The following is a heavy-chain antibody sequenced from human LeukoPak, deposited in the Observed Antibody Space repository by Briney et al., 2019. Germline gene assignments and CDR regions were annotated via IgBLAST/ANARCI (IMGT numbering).Heavy chain of an antibody. CDR3: ARHTMVRGVLTWFDP. D-gene: IGHD3-10*01. J-gene: IGHJ5*02. CDR2: IYYSGTTYT. Sequence: PSETLSLTCTVSGGSISPSNPYWGWIRQPPGKGLEWIGSIYYSGTTYTYYNPSLKSRVTISIDTSKNQFSLKLSFVTAADTAVYYCARHTMVRGVLTWFDPWGQGTLVTVPS. CDR1: GGSISPSNPY. V-gene: IGHV4-39*01.